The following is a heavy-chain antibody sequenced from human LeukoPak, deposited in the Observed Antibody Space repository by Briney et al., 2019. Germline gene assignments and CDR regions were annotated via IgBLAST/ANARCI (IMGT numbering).Heavy chain of an antibody. CDR3: ARGGIRYFDWLLIKVPPELDY. J-gene: IGHJ4*02. Sequence: ASVKVSCKASGYTFTSYDINWVRQATGQGLEWMGWMNPNSGNTGYAQKFQGRVTMTRYTSISTAYMELSSLRSEDTAVYYCARGGIRYFDWLLIKVPPELDYWGQGTLVTVSS. CDR1: GYTFTSYD. D-gene: IGHD3-9*01. CDR2: MNPNSGNT. V-gene: IGHV1-8*01.